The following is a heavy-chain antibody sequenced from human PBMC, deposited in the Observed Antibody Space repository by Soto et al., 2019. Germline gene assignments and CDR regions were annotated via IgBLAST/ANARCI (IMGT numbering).Heavy chain of an antibody. D-gene: IGHD3-22*01. CDR1: GGSFSGYY. J-gene: IGHJ4*02. CDR3: ARLSSITMIVVVPLGFDD. Sequence: KPSETLSLTCAVYGGSFSGYYWSWIRQPPGKGLEWIREINHSGSTNYNPSLKSRVTISVDTTKNQFSLKLSSVTAADTAVYYCARLSSITMIVVVPLGFDDWGQGTLVTVSS. V-gene: IGHV4-34*01. CDR2: INHSGST.